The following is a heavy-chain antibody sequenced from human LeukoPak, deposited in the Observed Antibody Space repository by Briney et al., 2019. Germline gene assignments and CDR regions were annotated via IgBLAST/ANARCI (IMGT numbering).Heavy chain of an antibody. J-gene: IGHJ5*02. V-gene: IGHV1-69*13. CDR3: ARVPQNDSSGYYRGAWFDP. Sequence: SVKVSCKASGGTFSSYAISWVRQAPGQGLEWMGGIIPIFGTANYAQKFQGRVTITADESTSTAYMELSSLRSEDTAVYYCARVPQNDSSGYYRGAWFDPWGQGTLVTVSS. CDR2: IIPIFGTA. D-gene: IGHD3-22*01. CDR1: GGTFSSYA.